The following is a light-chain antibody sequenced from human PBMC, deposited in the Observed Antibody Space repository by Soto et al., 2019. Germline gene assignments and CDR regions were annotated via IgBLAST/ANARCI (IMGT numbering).Light chain of an antibody. Sequence: EIVMTQSPATLSVSPGERATLSCRASQSVSSNLAWYQQKPGQAPRLLIYGASTRATGIPARFSGSGSGTEFTLTISSLQSEDFAVYYCQQYNNCTRTFCQGTNVDIK. V-gene: IGKV3-15*01. J-gene: IGKJ1*01. CDR2: GAS. CDR3: QQYNNCTRT. CDR1: QSVSSN.